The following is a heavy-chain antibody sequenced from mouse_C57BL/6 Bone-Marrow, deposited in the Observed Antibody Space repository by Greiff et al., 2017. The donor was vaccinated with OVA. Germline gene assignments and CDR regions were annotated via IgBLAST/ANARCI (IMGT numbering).Heavy chain of an antibody. CDR3: ARRWLLFAY. J-gene: IGHJ3*01. CDR2: LSSGGSYT. V-gene: IGHV5-6*02. Sequence: EVMLVESGGDLVKPGGSLQLSCAASGFTFSSYGMSWVRKTLDKRLEWVSTLSSGGSYTYYPDSVKGRFTISRANAKNTLYLQMSSLKSEDTAMYYCARRWLLFAYWGQGTLVTVSA. D-gene: IGHD2-3*01. CDR1: GFTFSSYG.